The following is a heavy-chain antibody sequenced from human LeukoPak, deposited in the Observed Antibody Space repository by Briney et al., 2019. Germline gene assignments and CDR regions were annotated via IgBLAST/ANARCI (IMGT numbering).Heavy chain of an antibody. CDR1: GFTFSSYA. Sequence: PRGSLRLSCAASGFTFSSYAMSWVRQAPGKGLEWVSAISGSGGSTYYADSVKGRFSISRDNSKNTLYLQMNSLRAEDTAVYYCAKSQLTTKAFDYWGQGTLVTVSS. CDR3: AKSQLTTKAFDY. D-gene: IGHD1-1*01. V-gene: IGHV3-23*01. J-gene: IGHJ4*02. CDR2: ISGSGGST.